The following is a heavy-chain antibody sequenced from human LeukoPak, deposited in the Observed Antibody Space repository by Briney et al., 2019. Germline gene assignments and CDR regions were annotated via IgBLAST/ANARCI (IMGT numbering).Heavy chain of an antibody. J-gene: IGHJ4*02. CDR3: ARDNNGYFDWPTNYGYFDY. CDR1: GYTFTSYG. Sequence: ASVKVSCKASGYTFTSYGISWVRQAPGQGLEWMGWISAYNGNTNYAQKLQGRVTMTTDTSTSTAYMELRSLRSDDTAVYYCARDNNGYFDWPTNYGYFDYWGQGTLVTVSS. V-gene: IGHV1-18*01. D-gene: IGHD3-9*01. CDR2: ISAYNGNT.